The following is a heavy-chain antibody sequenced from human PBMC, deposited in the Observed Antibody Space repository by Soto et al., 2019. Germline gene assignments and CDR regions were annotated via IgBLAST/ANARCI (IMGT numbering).Heavy chain of an antibody. CDR2: VGTANDNT. CDR1: GYTFTAYG. D-gene: IGHD3-10*01. CDR3: ARGQRGRVRGVYRGGYYFDY. Sequence: QVQMVQSGPEVKMPGASVKVSCKTSGYTFTAYGLAWLRQAPGQRPEWMGWVGTANDNTNYAEKFQGRVTMTTDTSISTAYMELSSLRSEDTAVYYCARGQRGRVRGVYRGGYYFDYWGQGTLVTVSS. J-gene: IGHJ4*02. V-gene: IGHV1-18*01.